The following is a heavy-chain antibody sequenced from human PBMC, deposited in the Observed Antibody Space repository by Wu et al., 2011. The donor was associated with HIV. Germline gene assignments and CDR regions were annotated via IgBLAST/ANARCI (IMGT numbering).Heavy chain of an antibody. V-gene: IGHV1-2*02. CDR1: GYTFTDYY. Sequence: QVQLVQSGAEVKKPGTSVKVSCKAFGYTFTDYYIHWVRQAPGQGPEWMGWTNPHSGDTNYALKFQGRVTMTRDTSINTAYMELSRLRSDDTAVYYCARDYNFWSGYYSIWDYWGQGTLVTVSS. D-gene: IGHD3-3*01. CDR2: TNPHSGDT. CDR3: ARDYNFWSGYYSIWDY. J-gene: IGHJ4*02.